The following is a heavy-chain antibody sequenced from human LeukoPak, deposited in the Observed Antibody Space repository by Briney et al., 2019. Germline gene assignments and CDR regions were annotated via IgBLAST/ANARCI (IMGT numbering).Heavy chain of an antibody. Sequence: PGGSLRLSCAASGFTFSCYGMHWVRQAPGKGLEWVAVIWYGGRNKFYADSLKGRFTISRDNSKNTLYLQMNSLRAEDTAVYYCARVNRGDAFDIWGQGTLVTVSS. V-gene: IGHV3-33*01. CDR2: IWYGGRNK. CDR1: GFTFSCYG. CDR3: ARVNRGDAFDI. J-gene: IGHJ3*02. D-gene: IGHD3-16*02.